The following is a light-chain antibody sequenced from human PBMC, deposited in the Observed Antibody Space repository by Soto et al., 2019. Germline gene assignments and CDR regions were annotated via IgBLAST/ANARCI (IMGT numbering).Light chain of an antibody. V-gene: IGLV1-51*01. CDR2: ANN. CDR1: SSNFENNY. Sequence: QSVLTQPPSVSAAPGPKVTISCSGSSSNFENNYVSWYQQLPGTAPKLLIFANNKRPSGIPDRFPGSKSGTSATLGITGLQTGDEAEYYCGTWDNRLSAGVFGGGTKVTVL. J-gene: IGLJ2*01. CDR3: GTWDNRLSAGV.